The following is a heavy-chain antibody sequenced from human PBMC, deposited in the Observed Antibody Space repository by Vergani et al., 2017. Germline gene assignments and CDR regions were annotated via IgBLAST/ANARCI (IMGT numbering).Heavy chain of an antibody. CDR2: INHSGST. CDR3: ARGYSYGFRFDP. Sequence: QVQLQQWGAGLLKPSETLSLTCAVYGGSFSGYYWSWIRQPPGKGLEWIGVINHSGSTNYNPSLKRRVTISVDTSKNQFSLKLSSVTAADTAVYYCARGYSYGFRFDPWGQGTLVTVSS. V-gene: IGHV4-34*01. CDR1: GGSFSGYY. J-gene: IGHJ5*02. D-gene: IGHD5-18*01.